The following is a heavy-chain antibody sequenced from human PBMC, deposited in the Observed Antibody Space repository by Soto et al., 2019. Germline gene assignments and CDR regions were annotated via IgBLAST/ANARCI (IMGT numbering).Heavy chain of an antibody. D-gene: IGHD3-3*01. CDR3: ARSYYDFWSGYYRTYNWFDP. Sequence: PGGSLRLSCAASGFTFSSYAMHWVHQAPGKGLEWVAVISYDGSNKYYADFVKGRFTISRDNSKNTLHLQMNSLRAEDTAVYYCARSYYDFWSGYYRTYNWFDPWGQGTLVTVSS. J-gene: IGHJ5*02. CDR2: ISYDGSNK. V-gene: IGHV3-30-3*01. CDR1: GFTFSSYA.